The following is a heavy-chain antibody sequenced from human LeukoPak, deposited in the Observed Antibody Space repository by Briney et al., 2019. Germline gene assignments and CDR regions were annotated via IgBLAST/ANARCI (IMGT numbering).Heavy chain of an antibody. CDR2: INPNSGGT. D-gene: IGHD6-19*01. Sequence: GPVKVSCKASGYTFTGYYMHWVRQAPGQGLEWMGWINPNSGGTNYAQKFQGRVTMTRDTSISTAYMELSRLRSDDTAVYYCARAGYSSGWYRVGDAFDIWGQGTMVTVSS. CDR3: ARAGYSSGWYRVGDAFDI. V-gene: IGHV1-2*02. J-gene: IGHJ3*02. CDR1: GYTFTGYY.